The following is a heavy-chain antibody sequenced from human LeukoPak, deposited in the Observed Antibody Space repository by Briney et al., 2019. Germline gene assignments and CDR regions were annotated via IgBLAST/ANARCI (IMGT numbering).Heavy chain of an antibody. CDR2: INPDGSTT. V-gene: IGHV3-74*01. D-gene: IGHD5-24*01. J-gene: IGHJ4*02. CDR3: ASDVAYKFDY. Sequence: PGGPLRLSCAASGFTFSRDSMLWVRQSPVKGLVWLSRINPDGSTTNYADSVKGRFTIPRDNAKNTLYLQMNSLRDEDTAVYYCASDVAYKFDYWGQGTLVTFSS. CDR1: GFTFSRDS.